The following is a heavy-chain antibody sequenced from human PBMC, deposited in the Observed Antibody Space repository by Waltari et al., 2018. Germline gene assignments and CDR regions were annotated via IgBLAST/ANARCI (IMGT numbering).Heavy chain of an antibody. CDR3: ARHLENFYGAGRGNWFDP. D-gene: IGHD3-10*01. CDR2: IYTGGGT. CDR1: GAAINTGDYF. V-gene: IGHV4-61*02. J-gene: IGHJ5*02. Sequence: QVQLQESGPGLVKPSQTLSLTCTVSGAAINTGDYFWSWVRQPAGEGLEWIGRIYTGGGTDYNPSLGGRVTISLDTSKSQVSLKLTAVTAADSAVYYCARHLENFYGAGRGNWFDPWGPGTRVTVSS.